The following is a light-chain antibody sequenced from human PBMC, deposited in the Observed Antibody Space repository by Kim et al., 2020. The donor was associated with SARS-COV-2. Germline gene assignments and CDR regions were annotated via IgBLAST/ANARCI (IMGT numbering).Light chain of an antibody. Sequence: SSELTQDPAVFVALGQTVSITCQGDSLRSYYGTWYQQKPGQAPLLVIYVKNNRPSGIPDRFSGYSSGNTASLTITGTQAGDEADYYCNSRDSNDNVVFGGGTQLTIL. CDR1: SLRSYY. V-gene: IGLV3-19*01. CDR2: VKN. J-gene: IGLJ2*01. CDR3: NSRDSNDNVV.